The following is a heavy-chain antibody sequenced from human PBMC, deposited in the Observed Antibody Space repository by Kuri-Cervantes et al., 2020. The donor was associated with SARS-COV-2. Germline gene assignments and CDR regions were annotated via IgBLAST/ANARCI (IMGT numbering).Heavy chain of an antibody. CDR3: ARLISPSYYYYGMDV. J-gene: IGHJ6*02. Sequence: GESLKISCKGSGYSFTSYWISWVRQMPGKGLEWMGRIDPSDSYTNYSPSFQGHVTISADKSISTAYLQWSSLKASDTAMYYCARLISPSYYYYGMDVWGQGTTVTVSS. CDR1: GYSFTSYW. V-gene: IGHV5-10-1*01. D-gene: IGHD2-15*01. CDR2: IDPSDSYT.